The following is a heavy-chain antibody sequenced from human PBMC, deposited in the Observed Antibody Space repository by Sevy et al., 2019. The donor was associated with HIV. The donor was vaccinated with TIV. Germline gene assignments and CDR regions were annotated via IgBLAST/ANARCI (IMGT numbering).Heavy chain of an antibody. J-gene: IGHJ6*02. CDR1: GFTFSTYW. V-gene: IGHV3-7*01. D-gene: IGHD2-2*01. CDR2: INEDGTEK. CDR3: ARYNATVSRRGLRYYYYGTDV. Sequence: GGSLRLSCAASGFTFSTYWMSWFRQAPGKGLEWVANINEDGTEKFYVDSVKGRFTMSRDNAKNSLYLQMNSLRAEDAAGYYCARYNATVSRRGLRYYYYGTDVWGQGTTVTVSS.